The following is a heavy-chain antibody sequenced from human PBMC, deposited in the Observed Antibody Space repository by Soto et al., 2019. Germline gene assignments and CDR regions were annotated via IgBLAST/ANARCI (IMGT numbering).Heavy chain of an antibody. CDR2: ISTSGATR. D-gene: IGHD6-19*01. V-gene: IGHV3-48*02. Sequence: EVQLVESGGGLVQPGGSLRLSCVASGFTFSTDTMNWVRQAPGKGLEWVAHISTSGATRYYADSVKGRYTISRDNAKTSLYLQMDSLRNEDTAVYYCARFFGSGFDYWGQGTLVTVSS. CDR3: ARFFGSGFDY. CDR1: GFTFSTDT. J-gene: IGHJ4*02.